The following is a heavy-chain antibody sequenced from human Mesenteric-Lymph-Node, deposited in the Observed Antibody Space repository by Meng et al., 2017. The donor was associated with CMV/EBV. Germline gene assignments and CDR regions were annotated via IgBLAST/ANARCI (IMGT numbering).Heavy chain of an antibody. V-gene: IGHV3-21*01. D-gene: IGHD5-12*01. CDR1: GFKFNDYR. J-gene: IGHJ2*01. Sequence: GVLKISCVGSGFKFNDYRMNWVRQAPGKGLEWVSSISSVGTYISYADSAKGRFTISRDNAKNSLYLEINALRAEDTAIYYCARERGGNLVATRLDFDLWGRGTLVTVSS. CDR2: ISSVGTYI. CDR3: ARERGGNLVATRLDFDL.